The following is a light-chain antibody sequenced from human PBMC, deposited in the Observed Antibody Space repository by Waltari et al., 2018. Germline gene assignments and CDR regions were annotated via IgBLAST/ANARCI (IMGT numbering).Light chain of an antibody. CDR1: QSISSW. Sequence: DIQMTQSPSTLSASVGDRVTITCRASQSISSWLAWYQLKPGKAPKLRIYKASSLESGVPSRVSGSGSGTEFTLTISSLQPDDFATYYCQQYNSYLTFGQGTKVEIK. CDR2: KAS. J-gene: IGKJ1*01. CDR3: QQYNSYLT. V-gene: IGKV1-5*03.